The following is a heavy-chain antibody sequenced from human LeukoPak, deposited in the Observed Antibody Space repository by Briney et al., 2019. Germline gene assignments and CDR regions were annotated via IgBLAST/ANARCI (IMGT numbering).Heavy chain of an antibody. CDR1: GYTFTSYD. Sequence: ASVKVSCKASGYTFTSYDINWVRQATGQGLEWMGWMNPNSGNTGYAQKFQGRVSMTRNTSIGTAYMELSSLRSADTAVYYCARFFSGSHDAFDIWGQGTMVTVSS. CDR2: MNPNSGNT. V-gene: IGHV1-8*02. CDR3: ARFFSGSHDAFDI. D-gene: IGHD3-10*01. J-gene: IGHJ3*02.